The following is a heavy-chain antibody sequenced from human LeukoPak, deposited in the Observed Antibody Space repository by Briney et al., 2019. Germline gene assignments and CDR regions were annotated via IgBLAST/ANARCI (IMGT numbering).Heavy chain of an antibody. D-gene: IGHD4-23*01. J-gene: IGHJ6*03. CDR1: GFTFSNAW. Sequence: GGSLRLSCAASGFTFSNAWMNWVRQAPGKGPEWVSSITSSSSYIYYADSVKGRFTISRDNARNSLYLQMNSLRAEDTALYYCARDGDTVLTRGYYYYMDVWGKGTTVTVSS. V-gene: IGHV3-21*01. CDR2: ITSSSSYI. CDR3: ARDGDTVLTRGYYYYMDV.